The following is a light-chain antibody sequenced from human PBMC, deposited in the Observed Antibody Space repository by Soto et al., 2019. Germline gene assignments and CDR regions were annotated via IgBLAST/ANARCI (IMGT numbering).Light chain of an antibody. J-gene: IGKJ2*01. CDR2: GAS. CDR3: QHYFNWPYT. CDR1: QSVTSN. Sequence: EIVMTQSPATLSVSPGERATLSCRASQSVTSNLAWYQQKPGRAPRLLIYGASTRATGIPARFSGRVSGTVFTLTISHLQSEDFALYYCQHYFNWPYTFGQGTKLEMK. V-gene: IGKV3-15*01.